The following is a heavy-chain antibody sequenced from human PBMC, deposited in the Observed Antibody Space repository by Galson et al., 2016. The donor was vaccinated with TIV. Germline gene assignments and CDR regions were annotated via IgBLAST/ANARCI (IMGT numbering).Heavy chain of an antibody. J-gene: IGHJ3*02. Sequence: QSGAEVKKPGESLKTSCKASGYRFTSYWIAWVRQVPGKGLEWVGVVNPGGSIIRYSPPFQGQVTIPSDKSINTAYLQWISLKASDTATYYCARQYDFGDYRGDAFDIWGQGTMVIVSS. CDR2: VNPGGSII. V-gene: IGHV5-51*03. CDR1: GYRFTSYW. CDR3: ARQYDFGDYRGDAFDI. D-gene: IGHD4-17*01.